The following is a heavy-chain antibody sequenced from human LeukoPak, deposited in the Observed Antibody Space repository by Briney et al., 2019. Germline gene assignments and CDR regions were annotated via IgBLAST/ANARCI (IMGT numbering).Heavy chain of an antibody. CDR3: AKDKVAAAHIGPSHAFDI. D-gene: IGHD6-13*01. CDR1: GFTFSSYS. CDR2: ISWNSGSI. V-gene: IGHV3-9*01. Sequence: PGGSLRLSCAASGFTFSSYSMNWVRQAPGKGLEWVSGISWNSGSIGYADSVKGRFTISRDNAKNSLYLQMNSLRAEDTALYYCAKDKVAAAHIGPSHAFDIWGQGTMVTVSS. J-gene: IGHJ3*02.